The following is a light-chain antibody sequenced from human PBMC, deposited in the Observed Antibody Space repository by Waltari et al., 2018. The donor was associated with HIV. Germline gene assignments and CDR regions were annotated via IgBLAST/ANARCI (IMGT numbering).Light chain of an antibody. CDR2: KHT. V-gene: IGLV3-25*03. J-gene: IGLJ3*02. CDR1: AVSKQY. Sequence: SYDLTQSSSVSVSPGQTPRITSSGDAVSKQYVYWYQKKSGQAPILVIHKHTESPSGIPERFSGSSSGTLVTLTINGVQVEDEADYYCQSADSSGGFWVFGGGTTLTVL. CDR3: QSADSSGGFWV.